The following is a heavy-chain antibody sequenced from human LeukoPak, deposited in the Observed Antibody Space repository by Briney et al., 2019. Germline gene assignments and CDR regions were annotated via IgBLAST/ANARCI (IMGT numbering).Heavy chain of an antibody. V-gene: IGHV3-23*01. J-gene: IGHJ4*02. CDR3: AKMGSKQQLAIDY. CDR2: ISGSGGST. CDR1: GFTFSDSY. D-gene: IGHD6-13*01. Sequence: PGGSLRLSCAASGFTFSDSYMHWIRQAPGKGLEWVSAISGSGGSTYYADSVKGRFTISRDNSKNTLYLQMNSLRAEDTAVYYCAKMGSKQQLAIDYWGQGTLVTVSS.